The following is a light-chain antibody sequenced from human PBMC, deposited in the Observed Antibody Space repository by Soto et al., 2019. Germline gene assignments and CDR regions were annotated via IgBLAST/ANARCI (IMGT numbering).Light chain of an antibody. CDR1: QSVRSN. J-gene: IGKJ2*01. Sequence: EIVMTQSPGTLSVSPGERATLSCRASQSVRSNLAWYQQKPGQAPRLLIYGASTRATGIAARFSGSGSGTELTLTISSLQSEDFAVYYCQQYNDWPGTFGQGTTLEVK. CDR3: QQYNDWPGT. V-gene: IGKV3-15*01. CDR2: GAS.